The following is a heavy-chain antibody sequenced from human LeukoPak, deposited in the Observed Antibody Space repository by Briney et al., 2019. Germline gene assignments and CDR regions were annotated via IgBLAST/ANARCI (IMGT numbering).Heavy chain of an antibody. CDR3: ARSAGYYDSSAYGDY. CDR1: GGSISSSSYY. D-gene: IGHD3-22*01. Sequence: SETLSLTCAVSGGSISSSSYYWGWIRQPPGKGLEWIGSIYYSGSTYYNPSLNIRVTISVDTSKNQFSLKLSSVTAADTAVYYCARSAGYYDSSAYGDYWGQGTLVTVSS. J-gene: IGHJ4*02. V-gene: IGHV4-39*07. CDR2: IYYSGST.